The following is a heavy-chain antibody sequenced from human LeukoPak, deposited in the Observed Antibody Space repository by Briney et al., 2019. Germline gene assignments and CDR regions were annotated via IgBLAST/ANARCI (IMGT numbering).Heavy chain of an antibody. CDR3: ARGVAVAGHPFDI. J-gene: IGHJ3*02. Sequence: GASVRVSCKTSEYTFTGFYIQWVRQVPGQGLEWMGLINPKSGVTKYLQKFEGRVTMTRDTSISTAYMELSRLRSDDTAVYYCARGVAVAGHPFDIWGQGTMVTVSS. CDR2: INPKSGVT. D-gene: IGHD6-19*01. V-gene: IGHV1-2*02. CDR1: EYTFTGFY.